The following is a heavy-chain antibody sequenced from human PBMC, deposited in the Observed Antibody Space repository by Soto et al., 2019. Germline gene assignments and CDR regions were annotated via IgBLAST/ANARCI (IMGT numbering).Heavy chain of an antibody. Sequence: EVQLVESGGGLVQPGGSLRLSCAASGFTFSSYWMHWVRQAPGKGLVWVSRINSDGSSTNYADSVKGQFTISRDNAKNTLYLQMNSLRAEDTAVYYCGRGASGSYRLDYWGQGTPVTVSS. CDR1: GFTFSSYW. J-gene: IGHJ4*02. D-gene: IGHD3-10*01. V-gene: IGHV3-74*01. CDR2: INSDGSST. CDR3: GRGASGSYRLDY.